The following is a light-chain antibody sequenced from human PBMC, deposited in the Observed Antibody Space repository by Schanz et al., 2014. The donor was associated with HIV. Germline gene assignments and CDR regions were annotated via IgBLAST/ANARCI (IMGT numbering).Light chain of an antibody. Sequence: QSALTQPASVSGSLGQSITISCTGTNRDIGTYDFVSWYQQHPGTAPKLLIYDVTYRPSGVSNAFSGTKSGNTASLTVSGLQADDEADYYCSSFAGNNKVLFGGGTKVTVL. CDR2: DVT. J-gene: IGLJ2*01. CDR3: SSFAGNNKVL. CDR1: NRDIGTYDF. V-gene: IGLV2-14*03.